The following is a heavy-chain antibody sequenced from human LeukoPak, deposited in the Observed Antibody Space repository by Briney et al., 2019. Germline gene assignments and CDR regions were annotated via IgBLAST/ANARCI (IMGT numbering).Heavy chain of an antibody. J-gene: IGHJ3*02. CDR3: AREGYSYGYRSHDAFDI. V-gene: IGHV4-34*01. Sequence: PSETLSLTCAVYGGSFSGYYWSWIRQPPGKGLEWIGEINHSGSTNYNPSLKSRVTISVDTSKNQFSLKLSSVTAADTAVYYCAREGYSYGYRSHDAFDIWGQGTMVTVSS. CDR2: INHSGST. CDR1: GGSFSGYY. D-gene: IGHD5-18*01.